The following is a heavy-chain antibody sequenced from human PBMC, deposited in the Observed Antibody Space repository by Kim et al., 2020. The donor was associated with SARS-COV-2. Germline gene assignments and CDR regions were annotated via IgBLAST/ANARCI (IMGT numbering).Heavy chain of an antibody. CDR3: AATGDY. CDR1: GNAFTGYY. J-gene: IGHJ4*02. Sequence: ASVKVSCKASGNAFTGYYLYWVRQAPGQGLEWMGRINPDTGGTKYAQKFQGRVTKTRDTSTNTAYMELNSLRSDDTALYYCAATGDYWGQGTLVTVSS. V-gene: IGHV1-2*06. CDR2: INPDTGGT.